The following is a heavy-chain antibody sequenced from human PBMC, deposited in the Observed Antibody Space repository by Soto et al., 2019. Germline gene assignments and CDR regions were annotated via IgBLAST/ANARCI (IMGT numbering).Heavy chain of an antibody. CDR3: ARDIAAADSPWFDP. D-gene: IGHD6-13*01. V-gene: IGHV4-4*07. Sequence: PSETLSLTCTVSGGYISSYYWSWIRQPAGKGLEWIGRIYTSGSTNYNPSLKSRVTMSVDTSKNQFSLKLSSVTAADTAVYYCARDIAAADSPWFDPWGQGTLVTVSS. CDR2: IYTSGST. J-gene: IGHJ5*02. CDR1: GGYISSYY.